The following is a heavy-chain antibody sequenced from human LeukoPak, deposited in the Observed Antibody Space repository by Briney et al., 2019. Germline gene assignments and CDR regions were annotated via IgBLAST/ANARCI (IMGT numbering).Heavy chain of an antibody. CDR1: GFTFSSYE. J-gene: IGHJ6*04. CDR2: ISSSGSTI. D-gene: IGHD3-10*02. V-gene: IGHV3-48*03. CDR3: AELGITMIGGV. Sequence: GRSLRLSCAASGFTFSSYEMNWVRQAPGRGLEWVSYISSSGSTIYYADSVKGRFTISRDNAKNSLYLQMNSLRAEDTAVYYCAELGITMIGGVWGKGTTVTISS.